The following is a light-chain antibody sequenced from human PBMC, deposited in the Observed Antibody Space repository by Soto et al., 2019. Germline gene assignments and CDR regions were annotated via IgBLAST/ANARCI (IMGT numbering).Light chain of an antibody. CDR1: SSNIGSNT. V-gene: IGLV1-44*01. Sequence: QSVLTQPPSASGTPGQRVTISCSGSSSNIGSNTVNWYQQLPGTAPKLLIYSNNQRPSEVPDRFSGSKSGTSASLAISGLQSDDEADYYCASWDDRLNSGVFGGGTKLTVL. CDR3: ASWDDRLNSGV. J-gene: IGLJ2*01. CDR2: SNN.